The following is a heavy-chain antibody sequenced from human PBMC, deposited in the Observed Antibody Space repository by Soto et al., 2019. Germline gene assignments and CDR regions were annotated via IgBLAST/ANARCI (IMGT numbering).Heavy chain of an antibody. Sequence: SGPTLVSPTQTLTLTCTFSGFSLSTSGVGVGWIRQPPGKALEWLALIYWDDDKRYSPSLKSRLTITKDTSKNQVVLTMTNMDPVDTATYYCALKGYCSGGSCYSGWFDPWGQGTLVTVSS. CDR1: GFSLSTSGVG. D-gene: IGHD2-15*01. J-gene: IGHJ5*02. V-gene: IGHV2-5*02. CDR2: IYWDDDK. CDR3: ALKGYCSGGSCYSGWFDP.